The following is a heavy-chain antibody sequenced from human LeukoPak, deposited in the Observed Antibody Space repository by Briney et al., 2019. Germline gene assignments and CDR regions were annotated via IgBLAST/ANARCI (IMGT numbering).Heavy chain of an antibody. Sequence: GGSLRLSCAASGFTFSSYGMHWVRQAPGKGLEWVAVIWYDGSNKYYADSVKGRFTISRDNSKNTLYLQMNSLRAEDTAVYYCASDYYGSGSYYQDYWGQGTLVTVSS. CDR3: ASDYYGSGSYYQDY. CDR1: GFTFSSYG. J-gene: IGHJ4*02. D-gene: IGHD3-10*01. CDR2: IWYDGSNK. V-gene: IGHV3-33*01.